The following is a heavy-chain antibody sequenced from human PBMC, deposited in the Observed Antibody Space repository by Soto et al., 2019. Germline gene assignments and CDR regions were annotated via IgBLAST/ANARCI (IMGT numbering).Heavy chain of an antibody. CDR3: ARQDRTYYYDSSGYYVGY. Sequence: SDTLSLTRTVSGGSISSSSYYWGWIRQPPGKGLEWIGSIYYSGSTYYNPSLKSRVTISVDTSKNQFSLKLSSVTAADTAVYYCARQDRTYYYDSSGYYVGYWGQGTLVTVS. CDR2: IYYSGST. CDR1: GGSISSSSYY. D-gene: IGHD3-22*01. J-gene: IGHJ4*02. V-gene: IGHV4-39*01.